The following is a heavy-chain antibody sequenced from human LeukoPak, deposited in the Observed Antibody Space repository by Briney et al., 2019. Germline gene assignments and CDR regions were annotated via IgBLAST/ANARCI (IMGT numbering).Heavy chain of an antibody. CDR1: GFTFTNYG. J-gene: IGHJ4*02. V-gene: IGHV3-33*01. D-gene: IGHD5/OR15-5a*01. CDR3: ARDPSLRVTLDY. Sequence: PGRSLRLSCAASGFTFTNYGMHWVRQAPGKGLEWVAMISYDGNTKYYADSVKGRFTISRDNSKNTLSLQMNSLRAEDTAVYFCARDPSLRVTLDYWGQGTLVTVSS. CDR2: ISYDGNTK.